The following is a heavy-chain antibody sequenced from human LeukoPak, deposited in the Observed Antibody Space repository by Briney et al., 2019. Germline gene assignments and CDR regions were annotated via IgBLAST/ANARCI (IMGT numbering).Heavy chain of an antibody. V-gene: IGHV1-46*01. CDR3: ARRMVRGVIDY. CDR1: GYTFINYY. D-gene: IGHD3-10*01. J-gene: IGHJ4*02. CDR2: INPSGGST. Sequence: ASVKVSCKASGYTFINYYMHWVRQAPGQGLEWMGIINPSGGSTSYAQMFQGRVTMTRDTSTSKVYMELSSLGSDDTAVYYCARRMVRGVIDYWGQGTLVTVSS.